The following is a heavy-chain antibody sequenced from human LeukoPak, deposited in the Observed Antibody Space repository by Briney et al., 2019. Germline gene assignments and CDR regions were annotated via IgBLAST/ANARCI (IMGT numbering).Heavy chain of an antibody. Sequence: VASVKVSCKASGYTFTGYYMRWVRQAPGQGLEWMGWINPNSGGTNYAQKFQGRVTMTRDTSISTAYMELSRLRSDDTAVYYCARGDARSGYYYVSFDYWGQGTLVTVSS. D-gene: IGHD3-22*01. J-gene: IGHJ4*02. CDR3: ARGDARSGYYYVSFDY. V-gene: IGHV1-2*02. CDR1: GYTFTGYY. CDR2: INPNSGGT.